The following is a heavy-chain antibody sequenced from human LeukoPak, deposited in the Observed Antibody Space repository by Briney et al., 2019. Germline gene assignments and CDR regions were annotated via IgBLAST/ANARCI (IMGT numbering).Heavy chain of an antibody. D-gene: IGHD1-26*01. V-gene: IGHV1-2*02. J-gene: IGHJ4*02. CDR1: GYTFTGYY. CDR2: INPNSGGT. CDR3: ATXVGATRSHFDY. Sequence: ASVKXSCKTSGYTFTGYYMHWVRQAPGQGLEWMGWINPNSGGTNYAQKLQGRVTMTRDTSISTAYMELSRLRSDDTAVYYCATXVGATRSHFDYWGQGTLVTVSS.